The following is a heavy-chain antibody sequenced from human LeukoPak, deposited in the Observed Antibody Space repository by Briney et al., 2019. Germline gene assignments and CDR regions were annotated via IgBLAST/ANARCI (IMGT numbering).Heavy chain of an antibody. J-gene: IGHJ4*02. Sequence: ASVEVSCKASGGTYSSYAISWVRQAPGQGLEWMGGIIPIFGTANYAQKFQGRVTITTDESTSTAYMELSSLRSEDTAVYYCARVARSYDILYYFDYWGQGTLVTVSS. V-gene: IGHV1-69*05. D-gene: IGHD3-9*01. CDR1: GGTYSSYA. CDR2: IIPIFGTA. CDR3: ARVARSYDILYYFDY.